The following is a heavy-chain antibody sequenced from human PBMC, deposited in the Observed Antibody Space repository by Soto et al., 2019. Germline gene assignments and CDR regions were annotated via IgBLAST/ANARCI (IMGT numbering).Heavy chain of an antibody. Sequence: PSETLSLTCTVSGGSISSSNYYWAWIRQPPGKGLEWIGNIYYSGTAYYNPSLTSRVTISVDTSKNHFSLILSSVTAADTAVYFCLTLTLVAGSFDFWGQGTLGT. V-gene: IGHV4-39*02. J-gene: IGHJ4*02. CDR3: LTLTLVAGSFDF. CDR2: IYYSGTA. D-gene: IGHD6-25*01. CDR1: GGSISSSNYY.